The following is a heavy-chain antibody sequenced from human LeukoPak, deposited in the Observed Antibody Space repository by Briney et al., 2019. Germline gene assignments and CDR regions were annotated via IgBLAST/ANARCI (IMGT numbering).Heavy chain of an antibody. Sequence: GGSLRLSCAASGFTFSSYGMHWVRQAPDKGLEWVAVIWYDGSNKYYADSVKGRFTISRDNSKNTLYLQMNSLRAEDTAVYYCARGKDYGDLDYWGQGTLVIVSS. J-gene: IGHJ4*02. CDR3: ARGKDYGDLDY. D-gene: IGHD4-17*01. CDR1: GFTFSSYG. CDR2: IWYDGSNK. V-gene: IGHV3-33*01.